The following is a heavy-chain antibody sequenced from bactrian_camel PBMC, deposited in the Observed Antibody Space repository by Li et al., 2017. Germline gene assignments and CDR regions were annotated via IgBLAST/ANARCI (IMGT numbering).Heavy chain of an antibody. CDR1: GDTDGTKC. V-gene: IGHV3S40*01. CDR2: FYSPGGAT. D-gene: IGHD5*01. CDR3: AARVGAYWRDWSEATH. Sequence: DVQLVESGGGSVKAGGSLRLSCSISGDTDGTKCMGWFRQAPGKEREGVARFYSPGGATVYADSVARRFTISQDNAKKTVYLQMNSLKPDDTAMYYCAARVGAYWRDWSEATHWGQGTQVTVS. J-gene: IGHJ4*01.